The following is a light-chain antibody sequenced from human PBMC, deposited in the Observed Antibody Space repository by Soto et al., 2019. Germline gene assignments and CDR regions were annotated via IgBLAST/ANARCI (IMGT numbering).Light chain of an antibody. V-gene: IGKV3-15*01. Sequence: EIVMTQSPATLSVSPGERATLSCRASQSVSSNLAWYQQKPGQAPRLLIYGASTRATGIPARFSGSGSGTESSLTISSLQSEDFAVYYCQQYNYWPRTFGQGTKVEIK. J-gene: IGKJ1*01. CDR2: GAS. CDR1: QSVSSN. CDR3: QQYNYWPRT.